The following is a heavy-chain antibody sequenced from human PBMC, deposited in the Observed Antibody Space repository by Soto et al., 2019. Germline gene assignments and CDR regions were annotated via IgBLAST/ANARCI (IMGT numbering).Heavy chain of an antibody. D-gene: IGHD3-22*01. J-gene: IGHJ4*02. CDR3: ARAFTYYYDIDY. V-gene: IGHV3-74*01. CDR2: INSDGSRT. Sequence: EVQLVESGGGLVQPGGSLRLSCAASGFTFSSYWMHWVRQAPGKGLVWVSRINSDGSRTTYADSVKGRFTISRDNAKNMLHLQMNSLRAEDTAVYYCARAFTYYYDIDYWGQGTLVTVSS. CDR1: GFTFSSYW.